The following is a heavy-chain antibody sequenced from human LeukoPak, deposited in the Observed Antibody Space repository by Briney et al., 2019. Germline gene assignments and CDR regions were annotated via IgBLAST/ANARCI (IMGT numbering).Heavy chain of an antibody. CDR3: AKDLIFGIGGPEDAFDM. J-gene: IGHJ3*02. Sequence: GRSLRLSCAASGFTFSSYGMHWVRQAPGKGLEWVAGIRSDGVNKYYADSVKGRFTISRDNSNNTLYLQMNSLRTEDTAVYYGAKDLIFGIGGPEDAFDMWGQGAMVTVSS. V-gene: IGHV3-30*18. CDR2: IRSDGVNK. D-gene: IGHD2-15*01. CDR1: GFTFSSYG.